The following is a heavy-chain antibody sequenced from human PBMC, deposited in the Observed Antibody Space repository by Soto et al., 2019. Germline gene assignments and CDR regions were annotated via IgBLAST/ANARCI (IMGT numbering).Heavy chain of an antibody. J-gene: IGHJ4*02. CDR1: GGTISSYY. Sequence: QVQLQESGPGLVKPSETLSLTCTVSGGTISSYYWSWIRQPPGKGLEWVAYIYYSGSTRYNPSLKSRVTMSVDRSKNQFSLKVSSVTAADTAIYYCARPWAGDYGQFDYWGQGTLVTVSS. CDR3: ARPWAGDYGQFDY. V-gene: IGHV4-59*01. D-gene: IGHD4-17*01. CDR2: IYYSGST.